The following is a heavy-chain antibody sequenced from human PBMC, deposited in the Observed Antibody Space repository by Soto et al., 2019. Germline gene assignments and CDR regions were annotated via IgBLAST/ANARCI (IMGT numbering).Heavy chain of an antibody. CDR1: GFSLTTSGAG. Sequence: SGPTLVNPTQTPTLTCTYSGFSLTTSGAGVGWIRQPPGKALEWLALISWKDDKRYNPGLESRLTITKDTSKNQVILTLTNMDPVDTATYFCAHRYGGNYYRWYFDSCGQGTLVTVSS. D-gene: IGHD1-26*01. J-gene: IGHJ4*02. V-gene: IGHV2-5*01. CDR3: AHRYGGNYYRWYFDS. CDR2: ISWKDDK.